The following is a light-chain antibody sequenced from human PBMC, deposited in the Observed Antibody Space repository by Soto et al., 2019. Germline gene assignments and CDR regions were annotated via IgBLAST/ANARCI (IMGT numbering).Light chain of an antibody. CDR3: HEYKSAPYT. V-gene: IGKV1-27*01. CDR1: QGIANH. Sequence: DIQMTQSPSSLSASVGDRVTITCRASQGIANHLAWYQQKPGKAPNLLIYAASTLQSGVPSRFSGSGFGTDFTLTISSLQPEDVATYYCHEYKSAPYTFGPGTKVDIK. J-gene: IGKJ3*01. CDR2: AAS.